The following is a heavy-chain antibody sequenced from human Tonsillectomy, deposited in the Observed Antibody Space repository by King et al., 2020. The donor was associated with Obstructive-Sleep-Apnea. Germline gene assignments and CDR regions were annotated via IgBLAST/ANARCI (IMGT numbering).Heavy chain of an antibody. CDR3: AKDSTRYFDWAPFDY. V-gene: IGHV3-30*18. CDR2: ISYDGSNK. J-gene: IGHJ4*02. CDR1: GFTFSSYG. D-gene: IGHD3-9*01. Sequence: VQLVESGGGVVQPGRSLRLSCAASGFTFSSYGMRWVRQAPGKGLEWVAVISYDGSNKYYADSVKGRFTISRDNSKNTLYLQMNSLRAEDTAVYYCAKDSTRYFDWAPFDYWGQGTLVTVSS.